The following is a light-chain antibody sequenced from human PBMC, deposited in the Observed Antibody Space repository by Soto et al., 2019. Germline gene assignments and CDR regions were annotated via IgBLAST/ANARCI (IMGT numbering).Light chain of an antibody. CDR3: CSYAGSSPVV. CDR2: DVT. V-gene: IGLV2-11*01. CDR1: SSDVGGYSY. Sequence: QSAMTQPRSVSGSPGPSVTISCTGTSSDVGGYSYVAWYQQHPGKAPKLMIYDVTKRPSGVPGRFSGSKSGNTASLTISGLQAEDEADYYCCSYAGSSPVVFGGGTKVTVL. J-gene: IGLJ3*02.